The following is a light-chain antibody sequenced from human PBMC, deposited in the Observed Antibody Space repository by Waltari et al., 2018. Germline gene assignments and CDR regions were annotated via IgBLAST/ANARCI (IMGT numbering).Light chain of an antibody. V-gene: IGLV2-8*01. CDR3: DSYAGSNNFVV. CDR2: AGY. CDR1: SSDVGGYNY. Sequence: QSALTQPPSASGSPGQSVTISCTGTSSDVGGYNYVSWYQHHPGKAPKLLSYAGYKRPSGVPVRFCGSKSGNTASLPVSGLQPEDESDYYCDSYAGSNNFVVFGGGTKLTVL. J-gene: IGLJ3*02.